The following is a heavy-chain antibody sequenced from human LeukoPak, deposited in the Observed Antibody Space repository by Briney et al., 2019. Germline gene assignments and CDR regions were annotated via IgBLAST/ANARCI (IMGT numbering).Heavy chain of an antibody. V-gene: IGHV1-46*01. CDR1: GYTFTSYY. J-gene: IGHJ3*02. CDR3: ARVNYGGNSAFDI. CDR2: INPSGGST. Sequence: ASVKVSCKASGYTFTSYYMHWVRQAPGQGLEWMGIINPSGGSTSYAQKFQGRVTMTRDMSTSTVYMEPSSLRSEDTAVYYCARVNYGGNSAFDIWGQGTMVTVSS. D-gene: IGHD4-23*01.